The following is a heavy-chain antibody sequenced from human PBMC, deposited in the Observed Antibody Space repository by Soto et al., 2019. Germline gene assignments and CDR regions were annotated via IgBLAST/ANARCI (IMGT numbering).Heavy chain of an antibody. CDR2: ISSSGSII. CDR3: ELAGYDSHYYAVTPLSAGHF. CDR1: GFTFSDYY. V-gene: IGHV3-11*01. D-gene: IGHD1-26*01. J-gene: IGHJ4*02. Sequence: QVQLVVSGGGLVKPGGSLRISCAASGFTFSDYYISWIRQAPGKGLEWVSYISSSGSIIYYADSVKGRFTISRDNAKNSLYLQMNSLRAEDTAVYYCELAGYDSHYYAVTPLSAGHFWGQGTLVTVSS.